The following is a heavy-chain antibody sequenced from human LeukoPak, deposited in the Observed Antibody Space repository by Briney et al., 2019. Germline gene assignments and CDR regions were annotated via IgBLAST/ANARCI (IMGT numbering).Heavy chain of an antibody. J-gene: IGHJ4*02. CDR1: GYTFTSYD. CDR2: MNPNSGNT. Sequence: GASVKVSCKASGYTFTSYDINWVRQATGQGLEWMGWMNPNSGNTGYAQKFQGRVTMTTDTSTSTAYMELRSLRSDDTAVYYCARDTYSSSWKRSDYWGQGTLVTVSS. V-gene: IGHV1-8*02. CDR3: ARDTYSSSWKRSDY. D-gene: IGHD6-13*01.